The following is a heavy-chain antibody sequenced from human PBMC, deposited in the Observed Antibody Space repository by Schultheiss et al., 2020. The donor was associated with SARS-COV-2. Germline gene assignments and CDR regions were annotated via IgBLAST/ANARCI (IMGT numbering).Heavy chain of an antibody. D-gene: IGHD2-8*01. Sequence: SETLSLTCTVSGGSIGGFYWSWIRQPPGKGLEWIGELTHSGSTNYSPSLKSRVTISVDTSKNQFSLKMKSVTAADTAVYYCARGSSFANGVSYNLGFFGPWGQGTLVTVSS. CDR3: ARGSSFANGVSYNLGFFGP. V-gene: IGHV4-34*01. CDR2: LTHSGST. CDR1: GGSIGGFY. J-gene: IGHJ5*02.